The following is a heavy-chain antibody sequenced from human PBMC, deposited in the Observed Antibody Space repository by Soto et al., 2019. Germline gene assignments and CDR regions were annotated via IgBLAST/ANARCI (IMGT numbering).Heavy chain of an antibody. CDR3: ARDLAKGGGSAGFDY. D-gene: IGHD1-26*01. CDR2: INPKSGGT. CDR1: GYTFTVYY. J-gene: IGHJ4*02. Sequence: ASVEVSCKASGYTFTVYYMHWVRQAPGQGLEWMGWINPKSGGTMYPQKFQGRVTMTWDTSISTAYMALTRLRSDDMAVYYCARDLAKGGGSAGFDYWGQGTLVTVSS. V-gene: IGHV1-2*02.